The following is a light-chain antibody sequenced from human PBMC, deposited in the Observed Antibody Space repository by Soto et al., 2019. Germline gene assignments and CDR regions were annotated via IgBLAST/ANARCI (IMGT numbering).Light chain of an antibody. CDR3: QHYNSYSEA. Sequence: DIQMTQSPSTLSASVGDRVTITCRASQSISSWLAWYQQKPGKAPKLLIYKASSLESGVPSRFSGSGSGTDFTLTISSLQPDDFATYYCQHYNSYSEAFGQGTKVELK. J-gene: IGKJ1*01. CDR1: QSISSW. V-gene: IGKV1-5*03. CDR2: KAS.